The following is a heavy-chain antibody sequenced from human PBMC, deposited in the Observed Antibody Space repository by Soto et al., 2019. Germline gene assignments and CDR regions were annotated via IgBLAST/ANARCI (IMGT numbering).Heavy chain of an antibody. V-gene: IGHV1-46*01. D-gene: IGHD6-19*01. Sequence: QVQLVQSEAELKQPGASVKISCKASGYIFTTSAIHWVRQAPGQGLEWMGIVNPSGGTTTYAQKFQGRVTMTRDTYTTTVYMELSSLRFDDTAVYYCAREDQWLPDYWGQGTRVSVSS. CDR3: AREDQWLPDY. CDR2: VNPSGGTT. CDR1: GYIFTTSA. J-gene: IGHJ4*02.